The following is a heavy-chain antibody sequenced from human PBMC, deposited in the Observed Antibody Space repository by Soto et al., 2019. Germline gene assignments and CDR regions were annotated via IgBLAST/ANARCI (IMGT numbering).Heavy chain of an antibody. V-gene: IGHV1-69*13. CDR3: AREVDIVATISYYGMDV. CDR1: GGTFSSYA. J-gene: IGHJ6*02. CDR2: IIPIFGTA. D-gene: IGHD5-12*01. Sequence: SVKVSCKASGGTFSSYAISWVRQAPGQGLEWMGGIIPIFGTANYAQKFQGRVTITADESTSTAYMELSSLRSEDTAEYYCAREVDIVATISYYGMDVWGQGTTVTVSS.